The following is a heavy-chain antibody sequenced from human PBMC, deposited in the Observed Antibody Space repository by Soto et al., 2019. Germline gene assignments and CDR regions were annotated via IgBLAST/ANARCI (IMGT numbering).Heavy chain of an antibody. CDR2: ISYDGSNK. CDR3: ARGGGYSSGWGGEYFQH. V-gene: IGHV3-30-3*01. D-gene: IGHD6-19*01. Sequence: QVQLVESGGGVVQPGRSLRLSCAASGFTFSSYAMHWVRQAPGKGLEWVAVISYDGSNKYYADSVKGRFTISRDNSKNTLYLQMNSLRAEDTAVYYCARGGGYSSGWGGEYFQHWGQGTLVTVSS. J-gene: IGHJ1*01. CDR1: GFTFSSYA.